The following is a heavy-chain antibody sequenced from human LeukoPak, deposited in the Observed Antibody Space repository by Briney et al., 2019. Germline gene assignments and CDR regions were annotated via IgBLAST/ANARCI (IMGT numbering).Heavy chain of an antibody. CDR1: GFTFDEYT. CDR2: ICWDGDPT. D-gene: IGHD2-2*01. V-gene: IGHV3-43*01. CDR3: AKDGHYCTATSCFSSWLDP. Sequence: GGSLRLSCAASGFTFDEYTMHWVRQAPGKGPEWVALICWDGDPTFYAESVKGRFTISRDNSKNTLFLQMRGLTTEDTAFYYCAKDGHYCTATSCFSSWLDPWGQGTLVTVSS. J-gene: IGHJ5*02.